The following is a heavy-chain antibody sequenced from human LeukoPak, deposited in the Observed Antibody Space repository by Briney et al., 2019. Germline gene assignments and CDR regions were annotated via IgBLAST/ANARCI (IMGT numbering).Heavy chain of an antibody. V-gene: IGHV3-74*01. D-gene: IGHD3-10*01. CDR1: GFTFSSYW. CDR3: ARARVTMVRGDYYYYMDV. CDR2: ITSDGSST. J-gene: IGHJ6*03. Sequence: GGSLRLSCAASGFTFSSYWMHWVRQAPGKGLVWVSRITSDGSSTSYADSVKGRFTISRDNAENTLYLQMNSLRAEDTAVYYCARARVTMVRGDYYYYMDVWGKGTTVTVSS.